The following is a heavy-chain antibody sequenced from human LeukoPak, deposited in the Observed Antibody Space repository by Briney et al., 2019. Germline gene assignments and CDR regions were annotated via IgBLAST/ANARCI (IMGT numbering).Heavy chain of an antibody. D-gene: IGHD3-10*01. Sequence: SETLSLTCTVSGYSISSGYYWGWIRQPPGKGLEWIGSIYHSGSTYYNPSLKSRVTISVDTSKNQFSLKLSSVTAADTAVYYCARNDGELLSDYYYMDVWGKGTTVTISS. V-gene: IGHV4-38-2*02. CDR2: IYHSGST. CDR1: GYSISSGYY. CDR3: ARNDGELLSDYYYMDV. J-gene: IGHJ6*03.